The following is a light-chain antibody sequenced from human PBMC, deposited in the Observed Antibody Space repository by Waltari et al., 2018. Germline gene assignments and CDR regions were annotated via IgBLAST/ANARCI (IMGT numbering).Light chain of an antibody. CDR1: RGIDAF. Sequence: DIQMTQSPSSLSASVGDRVTITCRASRGIDAFLNWYQQQPGKAPKLLIYYASTLQRGVPPRFSGTRIGTDFSLTISDLQPEDFATYFCQPSYSAPFTFGRGTRLE. CDR3: QPSYSAPFT. V-gene: IGKV1-39*01. J-gene: IGKJ5*01. CDR2: YAS.